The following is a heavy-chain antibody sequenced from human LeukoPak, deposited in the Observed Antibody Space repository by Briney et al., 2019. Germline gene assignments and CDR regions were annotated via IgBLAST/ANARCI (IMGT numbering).Heavy chain of an antibody. J-gene: IGHJ4*02. D-gene: IGHD6-13*01. Sequence: PGGSLRLSCAASAFTFSSYAVTWVRQAPGKGLEWVSGISESGGSTYYADSVEGRFTISRDNSKNTLYLQMNSLRAEDTAVYYCAKIGGDSSTWYYDYFDYWGQGTLVTVSS. V-gene: IGHV3-23*01. CDR3: AKIGGDSSTWYYDYFDY. CDR1: AFTFSSYA. CDR2: ISESGGST.